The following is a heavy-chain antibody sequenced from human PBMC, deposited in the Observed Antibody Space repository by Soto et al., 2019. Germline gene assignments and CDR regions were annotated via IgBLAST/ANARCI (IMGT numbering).Heavy chain of an antibody. Sequence: GGSLRLSCTASGVTFGDYDMSWVRQAPGKGLEWVGFIRSKAYGGATEYAASVKGRFTISRDDSKTIAYLQMNSLKTEDTAVYYCTRDYSDTRGYYCMDVWGQGTTVTVSS. CDR2: IRSKAYGGAT. CDR3: TRDYSDTRGYYCMDV. J-gene: IGHJ6*02. CDR1: GVTFGDYD. V-gene: IGHV3-49*04. D-gene: IGHD3-22*01.